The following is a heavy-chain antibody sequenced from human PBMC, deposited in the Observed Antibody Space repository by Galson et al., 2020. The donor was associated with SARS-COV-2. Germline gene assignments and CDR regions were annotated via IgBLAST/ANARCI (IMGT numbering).Heavy chain of an antibody. J-gene: IGHJ4*02. V-gene: IGHV3-15*01. CDR1: GFTFINAW. CDR3: TTEYYDKVWGSYRY. CDR2: IKSKTDGGTT. Sequence: TGGSLRLSCAASGFTFINAWMSWVRQAPGKGLEWVGRIKSKTDGGTTDYAAPVKGRFTISRDDSKKTLYLQMNSLKTEDTAVYYCTTEYYDKVWGSYRYWGQGTLVTVSS. D-gene: IGHD3-16*02.